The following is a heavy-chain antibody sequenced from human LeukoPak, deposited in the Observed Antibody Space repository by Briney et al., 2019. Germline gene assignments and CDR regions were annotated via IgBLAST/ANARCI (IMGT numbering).Heavy chain of an antibody. CDR1: GYTFTGYY. D-gene: IGHD3-3*01. CDR2: INPNSGGT. V-gene: IGHV1-2*02. J-gene: IGHJ3*02. Sequence: GVSVKVSCKASGYTFTGYYMHWVRQAPGQGLEWMGWINPNSGGTNYAQKFQGRVTMTRDTSISTAYMELSRLRSDDTAVYYCARVMGGLVIAAFDIWGQRTMATVSS. CDR3: ARVMGGLVIAAFDI.